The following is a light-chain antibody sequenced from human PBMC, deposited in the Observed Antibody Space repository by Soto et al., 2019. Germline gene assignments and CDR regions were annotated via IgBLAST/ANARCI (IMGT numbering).Light chain of an antibody. CDR1: QSISSS. CDR2: NTY. V-gene: IGKV3-15*01. Sequence: EIVMTQSPATLSVSPGERATLSCRASQSISSSLAWYQQKPGQAPRLLIYNTYTRATGIPARFSGSGSGTEFTLTITSLQSEDFAVYYCQQYNDWPRTFGQGTKVEIK. CDR3: QQYNDWPRT. J-gene: IGKJ1*01.